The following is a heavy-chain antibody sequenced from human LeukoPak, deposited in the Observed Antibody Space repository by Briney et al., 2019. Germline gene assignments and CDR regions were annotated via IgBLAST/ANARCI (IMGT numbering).Heavy chain of an antibody. Sequence: SETLSLTCTVSGGSISSSPYYCTWIRQPPGKGLEWIGEIHPSGSTNYNPSLMSRVSLSLDTSKNQFSLRLSSVTAADTAVYFCARGLDTYKSGVDWGQGTLVTVSS. D-gene: IGHD1-26*01. CDR1: GGSISSSPYY. V-gene: IGHV4-39*07. CDR3: ARGLDTYKSGVD. CDR2: IHPSGST. J-gene: IGHJ4*02.